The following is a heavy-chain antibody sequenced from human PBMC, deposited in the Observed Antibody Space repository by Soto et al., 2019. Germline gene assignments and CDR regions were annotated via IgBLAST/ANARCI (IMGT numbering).Heavy chain of an antibody. CDR1: GFTFDDYA. J-gene: IGHJ6*03. Sequence: GGSLRLSCAASGFTFDDYAMHWVRQGPGKGLEWVSGITWNGVSIGYVDSVKGRFTISRDNAKKSLYLQMNSLRAEDTALYYCAKGLIGSARYYMDVWGKGTTVTVSS. CDR3: AKGLIGSARYYMDV. V-gene: IGHV3-9*01. D-gene: IGHD3-10*01. CDR2: ITWNGVSI.